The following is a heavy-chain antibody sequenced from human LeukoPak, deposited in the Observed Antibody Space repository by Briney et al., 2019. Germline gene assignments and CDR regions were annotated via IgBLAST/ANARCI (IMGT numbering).Heavy chain of an antibody. J-gene: IGHJ5*02. CDR1: GGSISSSSYY. D-gene: IGHD6-13*01. Sequence: SETLSLTCTVSGGSISSSSYYWGWIRQPPGKGLEWIGSIYYSWSTYYNPSLKSRVTISVDTSKNQFSLKLSSVTAADTAVYYCARHLRSIAAAGTRWLDPWGQGTLVTVSS. V-gene: IGHV4-39*01. CDR2: IYYSWST. CDR3: ARHLRSIAAAGTRWLDP.